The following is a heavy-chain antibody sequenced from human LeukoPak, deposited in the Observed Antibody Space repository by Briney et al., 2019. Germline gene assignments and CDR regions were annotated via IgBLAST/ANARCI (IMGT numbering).Heavy chain of an antibody. CDR1: GGSFSGYY. D-gene: IGHD3-22*01. V-gene: IGHV4-34*01. Sequence: SETLSLTCAVYGGSFSGYYWSWIRQPPGKGLEWIGEINHSGSTNYNPSLKSRVTISVDTSKNQFSLKLSSVTAADTAVYYCARVRPYYYDSSGYPLFDYWGQGTLVTVSS. CDR3: ARVRPYYYDSSGYPLFDY. J-gene: IGHJ4*02. CDR2: INHSGST.